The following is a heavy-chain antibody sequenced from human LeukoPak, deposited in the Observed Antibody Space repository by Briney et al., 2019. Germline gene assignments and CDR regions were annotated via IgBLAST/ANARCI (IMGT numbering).Heavy chain of an antibody. J-gene: IGHJ5*02. CDR3: ARDLGGWFDP. V-gene: IGHV1-69*13. CDR1: GGTFSSYA. D-gene: IGHD3-10*01. CDR2: IIPIFGTA. Sequence: VASVKVSCKASGGTFSSYAISWVRQAPGQGLKWVGGIIPIFGTANYAQKFQGRVTITADESTSTAYMELSSLRSEDTAVYYCARDLGGWFDPWGQGTLVTVSS.